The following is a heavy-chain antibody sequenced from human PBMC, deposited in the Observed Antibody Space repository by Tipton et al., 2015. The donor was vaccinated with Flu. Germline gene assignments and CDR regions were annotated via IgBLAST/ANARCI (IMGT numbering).Heavy chain of an antibody. CDR1: GDSIGSDYY. D-gene: IGHD3-10*01. CDR2: IYHTGNI. V-gene: IGHV4-38-2*02. Sequence: TLSLTCPVSGDSIGSDYYWGWFRQPPGKGLEWIGNIYHTGNIHYNPSLTSRVTMSVDTSRSQISLKLTSVTAADTAMYYCTRGGSTFDSWGRGTLATVSS. CDR3: TRGGSTFDS. J-gene: IGHJ4*02.